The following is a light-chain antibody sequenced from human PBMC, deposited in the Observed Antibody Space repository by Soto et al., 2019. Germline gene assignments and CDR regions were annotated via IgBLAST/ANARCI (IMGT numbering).Light chain of an antibody. Sequence: ETMMTQSPATLSASPGERVTLSRRATQSVTYNLAWYQQKPGQAPRLLIYGASTRATGIPARFSGRGSGTEFTLTITSLQSEDFAVYFCQQYNDWLWTFGQGTKVEIK. CDR1: QSVTYN. CDR2: GAS. V-gene: IGKV3-15*01. CDR3: QQYNDWLWT. J-gene: IGKJ1*01.